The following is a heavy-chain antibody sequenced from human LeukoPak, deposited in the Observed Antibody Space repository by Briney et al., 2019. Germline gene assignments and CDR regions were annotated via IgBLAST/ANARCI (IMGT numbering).Heavy chain of an antibody. J-gene: IGHJ4*02. Sequence: GGSLRLSCAASGFTFNTYSMNWVRQAPGKGLEWVANIKYDGSEKYYVDSVKGRFTISRDDAKNSLYLQMNSLRAEDTAVYYCARDGSGEWPIGYWGQGTLVTVSS. D-gene: IGHD3-10*01. CDR3: ARDGSGEWPIGY. CDR2: IKYDGSEK. CDR1: GFTFNTYS. V-gene: IGHV3-7*01.